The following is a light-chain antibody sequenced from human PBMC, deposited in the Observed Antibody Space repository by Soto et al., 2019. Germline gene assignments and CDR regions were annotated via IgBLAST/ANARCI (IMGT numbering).Light chain of an antibody. J-gene: IGLJ3*02. Sequence: QSVLTQPASVSGSPGQSITISCTGTTSDVGGFDYVSWYQQHPTKAPKLLIYGVRNRPSRISVRFSGSKSGNTASLTISGLQAEDEADYYCSSYTTRSTWVFGGGTQLTVL. CDR2: GVR. CDR1: TSDVGGFDY. V-gene: IGLV2-14*01. CDR3: SSYTTRSTWV.